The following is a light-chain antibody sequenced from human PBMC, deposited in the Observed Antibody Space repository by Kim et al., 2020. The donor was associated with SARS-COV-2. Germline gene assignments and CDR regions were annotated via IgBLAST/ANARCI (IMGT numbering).Light chain of an antibody. CDR2: AAS. CDR3: PQTYRTPRT. V-gene: IGKV1-39*01. Sequence: DIQLTQSPSSLSASVGDRVTIPCRASQGIDIYLNWYQQKPGKAPKLLIYAASSLQSGVPARFSGSGSGTDFTLTISSLQVEDFATYFCPQTYRTPRTFGQGNKVDIK. CDR1: QGIDIY. J-gene: IGKJ1*01.